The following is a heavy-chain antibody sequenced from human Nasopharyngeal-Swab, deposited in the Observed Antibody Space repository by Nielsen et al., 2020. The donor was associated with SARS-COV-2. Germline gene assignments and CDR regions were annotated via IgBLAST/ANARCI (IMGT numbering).Heavy chain of an antibody. J-gene: IGHJ3*02. CDR2: ISWNSGSI. CDR1: GFTFDDYA. Sequence: SCAASGFTFDDYAMHWVRQAPGKGLEWVSGISWNSGSIGYADSVKGRFTISRDNAKNSLYPQMNSLRAEDTAVYYCARLLGGSYYRAAFDIWGQGTMVTVSS. CDR3: ARLLGGSYYRAAFDI. V-gene: IGHV3-9*01. D-gene: IGHD1-26*01.